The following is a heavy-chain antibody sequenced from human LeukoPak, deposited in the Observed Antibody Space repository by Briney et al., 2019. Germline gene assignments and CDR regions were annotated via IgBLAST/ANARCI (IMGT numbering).Heavy chain of an antibody. Sequence: SETLSLTCTVSGGSISSHYWSWIRQPPGKGLEWIGYIYYSGSTNYNPSLKSRVTISVDTSKNQFSLKLSSVTAADTAVYYCARVAVAGWIDYWGQGTLVTVSS. CDR2: IYYSGST. J-gene: IGHJ4*02. D-gene: IGHD6-19*01. CDR1: GGSISSHY. V-gene: IGHV4-59*08. CDR3: ARVAVAGWIDY.